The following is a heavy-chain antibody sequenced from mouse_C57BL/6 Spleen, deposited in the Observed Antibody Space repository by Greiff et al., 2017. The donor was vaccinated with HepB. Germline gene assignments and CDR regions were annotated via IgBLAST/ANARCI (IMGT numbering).Heavy chain of an antibody. J-gene: IGHJ2*01. V-gene: IGHV1-61*01. Sequence: QVQLQQPGAELVRPGSSVKLSCKASGYTFTSYWMDWVKQRPGQGLEWIGNIYPSDSETHYNQKFKDKATLTVDKSSSTAYMQLSSLTSEDSAVYYCARSPYYYGSSYQGYWGQGTTLTVSS. CDR3: ARSPYYYGSSYQGY. CDR1: GYTFTSYW. D-gene: IGHD1-1*01. CDR2: IYPSDSET.